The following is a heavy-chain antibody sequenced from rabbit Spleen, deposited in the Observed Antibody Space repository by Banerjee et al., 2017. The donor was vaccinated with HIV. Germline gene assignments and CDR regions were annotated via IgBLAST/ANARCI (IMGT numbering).Heavy chain of an antibody. J-gene: IGHJ2*01. CDR3: ARNYVNAFDP. Sequence: LEESGGGLVKPGGTLTLTCTVSGFSFSSNWICWVRQAPGKGLEWIACIDVSNGDTDYASWAKGRFTISKSSSTTVTLRMTSLTAADTATYFCARNYVNAFDPWGPGTLVTVS. V-gene: IGHV1S45*01. D-gene: IGHD1-1*01. CDR1: GFSFSSNW. CDR2: IDVSNGDT.